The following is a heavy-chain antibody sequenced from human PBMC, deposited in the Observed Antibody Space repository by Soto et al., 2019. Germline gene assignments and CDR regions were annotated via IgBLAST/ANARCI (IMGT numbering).Heavy chain of an antibody. Sequence: QVQLQESGPGLVKPSQTLSLTCTVSGGSISSGGYYWSWIRQHPGKGLEWIGYIYYSGSTYYNPSLKSRVTISVDTSNNQFSLKLSSVTAADTAVYYCARLSMSCYTFDYWGQGTLVTVSS. CDR3: ARLSMSCYTFDY. CDR2: IYYSGST. D-gene: IGHD2-2*02. CDR1: GGSISSGGYY. J-gene: IGHJ4*02. V-gene: IGHV4-31*03.